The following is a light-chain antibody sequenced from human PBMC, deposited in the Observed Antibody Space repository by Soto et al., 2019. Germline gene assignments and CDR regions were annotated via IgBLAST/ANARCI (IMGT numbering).Light chain of an antibody. CDR3: QQYGNSPYA. J-gene: IGKJ2*01. V-gene: IGKV3-20*01. Sequence: EIGLTQSPGTLSLSPGERATLSCRASQSVSNNYLAWYQQKSGQAPRLLIYGASSRATGIPDRFSGSGSGTDFTLTISKLEPEDFVVYYCQQYGNSPYAFGQGTELEI. CDR1: QSVSNNY. CDR2: GAS.